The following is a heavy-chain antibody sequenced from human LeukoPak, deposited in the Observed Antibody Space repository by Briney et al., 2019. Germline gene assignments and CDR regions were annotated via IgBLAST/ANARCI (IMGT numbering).Heavy chain of an antibody. J-gene: IGHJ4*02. V-gene: IGHV3-53*01. CDR1: GFTVSSNY. CDR2: IYSGGST. CDR3: ARATSGY. D-gene: IGHD3-10*01. Sequence: EGSLRLSCAASGFTVSSNYMTWVRQAPGKGLEWVSVIYSGGSTYYADSVKGRFTISRDNSKNTLYLQMNSLRAEDTAVYYCARATSGYWGQGTLVTVSS.